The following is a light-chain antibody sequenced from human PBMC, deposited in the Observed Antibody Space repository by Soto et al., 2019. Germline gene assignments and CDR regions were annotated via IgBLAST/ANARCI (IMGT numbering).Light chain of an antibody. CDR2: GAS. CDR1: QSVSSN. Sequence: EIVMTPSPATLSVSPGERATLSCRASQSVSSNLAWYQQTPGQAPRLLIYGASTRATGIPARFSGSGSGTEFTLTISRLEPEDFAVYYCQHRSNWPPTFGQGTRGIS. V-gene: IGKV3-15*01. J-gene: IGKJ1*01. CDR3: QHRSNWPPT.